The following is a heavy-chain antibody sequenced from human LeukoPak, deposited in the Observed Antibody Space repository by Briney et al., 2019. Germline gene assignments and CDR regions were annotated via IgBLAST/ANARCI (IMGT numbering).Heavy chain of an antibody. J-gene: IGHJ4*02. CDR1: GFTFSSYA. D-gene: IGHD6-13*01. Sequence: PGGSLRLSCAASGFTFSSYAMHWVRQAPGKGLEWVSSISAGGGSTNYVDSVKGRFIMSRDSSKNTLSLQMNSLRVEDTAVYYCAKGVAAAGRVFDYWGQGTLATVSS. CDR3: AKGVAAAGRVFDY. CDR2: ISAGGGST. V-gene: IGHV3-23*01.